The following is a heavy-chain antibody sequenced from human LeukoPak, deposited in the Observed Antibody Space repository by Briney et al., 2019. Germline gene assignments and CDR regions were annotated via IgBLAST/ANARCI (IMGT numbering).Heavy chain of an antibody. Sequence: GGSLRLSCAASGFTFSTYSMNWVRQAPGKGLEWVSYINSGSTTVYYADSVKGRFTISRDNARNSLYLQMSSLRDEDTAVYYCARDYSNIWLSDYWGQGALVTVSS. V-gene: IGHV3-48*02. CDR1: GFTFSTYS. J-gene: IGHJ4*02. CDR2: INSGSTTV. D-gene: IGHD4-11*01. CDR3: ARDYSNIWLSDY.